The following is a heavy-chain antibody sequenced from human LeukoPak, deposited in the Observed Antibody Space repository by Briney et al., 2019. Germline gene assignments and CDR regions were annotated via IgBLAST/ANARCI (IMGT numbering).Heavy chain of an antibody. J-gene: IGHJ4*02. CDR2: FHYSGGT. Sequence: SETLSLTCTVSGGSISSSSYYWGWIRQPPGKGLEWIGSFHYSGGTYYNPSLKRRVTISVDTSKNQFFLKLNSVTAADTAVYYCARDGESYHFDYWGQGTLVTVSS. D-gene: IGHD1-26*01. CDR3: ARDGESYHFDY. V-gene: IGHV4-39*07. CDR1: GGSISSSSYY.